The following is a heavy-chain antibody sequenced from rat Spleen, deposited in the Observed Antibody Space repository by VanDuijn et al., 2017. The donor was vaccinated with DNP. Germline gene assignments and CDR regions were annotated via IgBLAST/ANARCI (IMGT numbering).Heavy chain of an antibody. CDR1: GFSLNSYD. Sequence: QVQLKESGPGLVQPSQTQSLTCTVSGFSLNSYDIHWVRQAPGKGLEWMGIIWGDGSTTYNSALKSRLNISRDTSKSQVFFTMNSLQTDDTAVYYCYSSSNWFAYWGPGTLVTVSS. CDR3: YSSSNWFAY. CDR2: IWGDGST. D-gene: IGHD1-2*01. J-gene: IGHJ3*01. V-gene: IGHV2-77*01.